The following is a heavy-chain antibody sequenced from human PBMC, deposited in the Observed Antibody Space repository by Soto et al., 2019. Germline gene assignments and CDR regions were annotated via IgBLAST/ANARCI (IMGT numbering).Heavy chain of an antibody. V-gene: IGHV3-23*01. D-gene: IGHD5-12*01. J-gene: IGHJ4*02. CDR2: ISGSGGST. CDR1: GFTFSSYA. Sequence: PGGSLRLSCAASGFTFSSYAMSWVRQAPGKGLEWVSAISGSGGSTYYADSAKGRFTISRDNSKNTLYLQMNSLRAEDTAVYYCAKGHTVATDYFDYWGQGTLVTVSS. CDR3: AKGHTVATDYFDY.